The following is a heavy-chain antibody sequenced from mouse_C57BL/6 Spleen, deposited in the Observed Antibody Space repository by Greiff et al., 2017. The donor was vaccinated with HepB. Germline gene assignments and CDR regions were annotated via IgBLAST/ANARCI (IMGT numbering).Heavy chain of an antibody. CDR1: GYTFTSYW. Sequence: VQLQQPGAELVKPGASVKLSCKASGYTFTSYWMQWVKQRPGQGLEWIGEIDPSDSYTNYNPKFKGKATVTVDTSSSTAYIQLSSLTSEDSAVYYCAREAYWGQGTLVTVSA. V-gene: IGHV1-50*01. CDR3: AREAY. J-gene: IGHJ3*01. CDR2: IDPSDSYT.